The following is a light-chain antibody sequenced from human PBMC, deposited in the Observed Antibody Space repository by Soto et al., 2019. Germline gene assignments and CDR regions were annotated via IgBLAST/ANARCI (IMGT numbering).Light chain of an antibody. CDR1: QSVSSSY. CDR3: QQYGSSLLT. J-gene: IGKJ4*01. Sequence: EIVLTVSPGTLSLSPGERARLSCRASQSVSSSYLAWYQQKPGQAPRLLIYGASSRATGIPDRFSGSGSGTDFTLTISRLEPEDFAVYYCQQYGSSLLTFGGGTKVDI. CDR2: GAS. V-gene: IGKV3-20*01.